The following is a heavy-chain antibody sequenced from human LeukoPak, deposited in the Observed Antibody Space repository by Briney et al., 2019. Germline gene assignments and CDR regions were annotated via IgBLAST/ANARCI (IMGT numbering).Heavy chain of an antibody. V-gene: IGHV3-48*03. J-gene: IGHJ4*02. D-gene: IGHD5-24*01. CDR3: ARDSHGYISYYFDY. CDR2: IRSGGDKT. Sequence: GGSLRLSCAASGFTFSTYEMNWFRQAPGKGPEWIAYIRSGGDKTNYAVSVRGRFTISRDFSKNTLYLQMNGLRAEDTAVYYCARDSHGYISYYFDYWAREPWSPSPQ. CDR1: GFTFSTYE.